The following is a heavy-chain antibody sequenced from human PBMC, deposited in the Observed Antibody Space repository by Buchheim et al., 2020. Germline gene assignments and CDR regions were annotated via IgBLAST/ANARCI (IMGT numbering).Heavy chain of an antibody. CDR3: ARDSSGSYYGNLLYFQH. CDR2: IYHSGST. J-gene: IGHJ1*01. CDR1: GFTISSGYY. V-gene: IGHV4-38-2*02. Sequence: QVQLQESGPGLVKPSETLSLTCTVSGFTISSGYYWAWVRQSPGQGLEWIGSIYHSGSTSYNPSLKSRVTISVDTSKNEFSLRLTSVTAADTAIYYCARDSSGSYYGNLLYFQHWGQGTL. D-gene: IGHD1-26*01.